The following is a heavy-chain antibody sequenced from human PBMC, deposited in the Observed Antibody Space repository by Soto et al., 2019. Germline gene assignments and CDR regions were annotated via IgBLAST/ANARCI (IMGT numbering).Heavy chain of an antibody. Sequence: SVKVSCKASGGTFSSYAITWVRQAPGQGLEWMGGIIPIFGTANYAQKFQGRVTITADESTSTAYMELSSLRSEDSSVYYCARVASSGYYGMIDYWGQGTLVTVS. CDR2: IIPIFGTA. CDR3: ARVASSGYYGMIDY. V-gene: IGHV1-69*13. CDR1: GGTFSSYA. J-gene: IGHJ4*02. D-gene: IGHD3-22*01.